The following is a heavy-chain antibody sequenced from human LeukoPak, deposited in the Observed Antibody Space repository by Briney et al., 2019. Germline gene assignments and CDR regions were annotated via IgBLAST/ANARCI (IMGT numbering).Heavy chain of an antibody. J-gene: IGHJ5*02. CDR3: ARASQLVVLSSAWFDP. D-gene: IGHD6-13*01. V-gene: IGHV1-18*01. CDR1: GYTFTSYG. Sequence: GASVKVSCKASGYTFTSYGISWVRQAPGQGLEWMGWISAYNGNTNYAQKLQGRVTMTTDTSTSTAYMELRSLRSDDTAVYYCARASQLVVLSSAWFDPWGQGTLVTVSS. CDR2: ISAYNGNT.